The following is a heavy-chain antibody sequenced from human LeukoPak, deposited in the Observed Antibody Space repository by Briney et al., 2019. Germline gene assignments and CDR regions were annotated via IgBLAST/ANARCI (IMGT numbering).Heavy chain of an antibody. CDR2: ISSSSSYI. J-gene: IGHJ3*02. CDR3: ARDGAAAGNDAFDI. V-gene: IGHV3-21*01. D-gene: IGHD6-13*01. CDR1: GFTFSSYS. Sequence: GGSLRLSCAASGFTFSSYSMNWVSQAPGKGLEWVSSISSSSSYIYYADSVKGRFTISRDNAKNSLYLQMNSLRAEDTAVYYCARDGAAAGNDAFDIWGQGTMVTVSS.